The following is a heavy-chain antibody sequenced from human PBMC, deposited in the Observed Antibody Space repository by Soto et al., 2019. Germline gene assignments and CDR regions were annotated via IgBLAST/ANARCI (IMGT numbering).Heavy chain of an antibody. J-gene: IGHJ4*02. CDR1: GGSISSGGYY. CDR2: IYYSGST. D-gene: IGHD3-3*01. Sequence: QVQLQESGPGLVKPSQTLSLTCTVSGGSISSGGYYWSWIRQHPGKGLEWIGYIYYSGSTYYNPSLKSRVTISVVTAKNQFSLKVSCVTAADTAVYYCARRSNHLAWFHPPEFDYWGQGTLVTVSS. CDR3: ARRSNHLAWFHPPEFDY. V-gene: IGHV4-31*03.